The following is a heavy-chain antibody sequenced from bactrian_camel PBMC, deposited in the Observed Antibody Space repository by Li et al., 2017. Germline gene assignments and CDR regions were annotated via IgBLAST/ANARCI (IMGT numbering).Heavy chain of an antibody. CDR1: EYIFSNCG. D-gene: IGHD2*01. CDR2: FDLDGTP. V-gene: IGHV3S53*01. J-gene: IGHJ4*01. Sequence: HVQLVESGGGSVQAGGSLKLSCKGSEYIFSNCGMAWYRQPPGKGSELVATFDLDGTPTYADSVKGRFTISQDNSKNMLFLQMNSLTTEDSAVYYCATSGGNPGQGTQVTVS.